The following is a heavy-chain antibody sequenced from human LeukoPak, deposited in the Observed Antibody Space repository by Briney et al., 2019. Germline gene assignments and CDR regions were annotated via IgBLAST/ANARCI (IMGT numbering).Heavy chain of an antibody. CDR3: ARDSYSYGYGGFDY. CDR2: IYSTGNT. V-gene: IGHV4-30-4*01. CDR1: GGSISSGDRY. J-gene: IGHJ4*02. D-gene: IGHD5-18*01. Sequence: SETLSLTCTVSGGSISSGDRYWSWIRQSPGRGLEWIGYIYSTGNTYYNPSLKSRVIISVDTSKNQFSLELNSVTAADTAVYYCARDSYSYGYGGFDYWGQGILVTVSS.